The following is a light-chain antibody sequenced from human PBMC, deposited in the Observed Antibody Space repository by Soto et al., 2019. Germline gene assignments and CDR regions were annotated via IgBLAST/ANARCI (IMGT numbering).Light chain of an antibody. CDR1: QSLLHSNGYNY. V-gene: IGKV4-1*01. CDR2: WAS. Sequence: DIVMTQSPLSLPVTPGERASISCRSSQSLLHSNGYNYLDWYQQKPGQPPKLLIYWASTRESGVPDRFSGSGSGTDFTLTISSLQAEDVAVYYCQQYYSTPQTFGQGTKVDIK. CDR3: QQYYSTPQT. J-gene: IGKJ1*01.